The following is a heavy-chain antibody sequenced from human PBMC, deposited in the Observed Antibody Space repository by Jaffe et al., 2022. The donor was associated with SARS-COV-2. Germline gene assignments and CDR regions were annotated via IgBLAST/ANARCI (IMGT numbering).Heavy chain of an antibody. J-gene: IGHJ4*02. CDR1: DGSISSSSYH. CDR3: ARRGLGPERFDY. D-gene: IGHD1-1*01. V-gene: IGHV4-39*01. CDR2: IYYRGST. Sequence: QLQLQESGPGLVKPSETLSLTCTVSDGSISSSSYHWGWIRQTPGKGLEWIGNIYYRGSTYYNPSLKSRVTISVDTSRNEFSLRLSSVTAADTAVYYCARRGLGPERFDYWGQGSLVTVSS.